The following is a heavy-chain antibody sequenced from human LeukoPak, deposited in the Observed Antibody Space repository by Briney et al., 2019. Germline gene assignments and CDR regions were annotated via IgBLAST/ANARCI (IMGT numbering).Heavy chain of an antibody. J-gene: IGHJ5*02. D-gene: IGHD3-22*01. CDR3: ARDSYYYDSSGYYLIWNWFDP. CDR2: IYYSGST. Sequence: SETLSLTCTVSGGSISSYYWSWIRQPPGKGLEWIGYIYYSGSTNYNPSLKSRVTISVDTSKNQFSLKLSSVTAADTAVYYCARDSYYYDSSGYYLIWNWFDPWGQGTLVTVSS. V-gene: IGHV4-59*12. CDR1: GGSISSYY.